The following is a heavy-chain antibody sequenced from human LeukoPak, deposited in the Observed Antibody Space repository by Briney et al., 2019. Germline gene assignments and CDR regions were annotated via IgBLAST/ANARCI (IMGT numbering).Heavy chain of an antibody. J-gene: IGHJ4*02. CDR1: GYTFTGYY. V-gene: IGHV1-2*02. D-gene: IGHD1-20*01. CDR3: ARGVDNWNVAVFDY. Sequence: ASVKVSCKASGYTFTGYYMHWVRQAPGQGLEWMGWINPNSGGTNYAQKFQGRVTMTRDTAISTAYMELSRLRCDDTAVYYCARGVDNWNVAVFDYWGQGTLVTVSS. CDR2: INPNSGGT.